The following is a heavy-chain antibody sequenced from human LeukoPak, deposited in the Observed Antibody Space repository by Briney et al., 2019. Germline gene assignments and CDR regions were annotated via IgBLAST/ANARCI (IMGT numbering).Heavy chain of an antibody. J-gene: IGHJ3*02. CDR1: GFTFSSYW. Sequence: GGSLRLSCAASGFTFSSYWMSWVRQAPGKGLEWVSVIYSGGSTYYADSVKGRFTISRDNSKNTLYLQMNSLRAEDTAVYYCARDSGIPRGDAFDIWGQGTMVTVSS. D-gene: IGHD1-26*01. V-gene: IGHV3-53*01. CDR3: ARDSGIPRGDAFDI. CDR2: IYSGGST.